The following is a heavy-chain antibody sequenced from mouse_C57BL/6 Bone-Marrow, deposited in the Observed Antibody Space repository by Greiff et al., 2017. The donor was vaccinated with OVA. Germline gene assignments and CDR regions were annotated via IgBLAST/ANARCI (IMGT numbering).Heavy chain of an antibody. V-gene: IGHV7-3*01. CDR1: GFTFTNYY. CDR2: IRNKPNGPTT. J-gene: IGHJ2*01. Sequence: EVQLVESGGGLVQPGDSLSLSCAASGFTFTNYYMSWVRQPPGKALEWLAFIRNKPNGPTTEYSASVKGRFTISRDNSQSILYLQMNALRAEDSATYYCARYKGRVAVDYFDYWGQGTALTVSS. D-gene: IGHD1-1*01. CDR3: ARYKGRVAVDYFDY.